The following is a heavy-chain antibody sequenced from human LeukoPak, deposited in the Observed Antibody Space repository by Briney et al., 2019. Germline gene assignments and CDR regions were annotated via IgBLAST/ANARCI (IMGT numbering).Heavy chain of an antibody. J-gene: IGHJ6*02. Sequence: PSETLSLTCTVSGGSISSYYWSWIRQPPGKGLEWIGYIYYSGSTYYNPSLKSRVTISVDTSKNQFSLKLSSVTAADTAVYYCARDPMDDYGDYPTYYYGMDVWGQGTTVTVSS. CDR2: IYYSGST. CDR3: ARDPMDDYGDYPTYYYGMDV. D-gene: IGHD4-17*01. CDR1: GGSISSYY. V-gene: IGHV4-59*06.